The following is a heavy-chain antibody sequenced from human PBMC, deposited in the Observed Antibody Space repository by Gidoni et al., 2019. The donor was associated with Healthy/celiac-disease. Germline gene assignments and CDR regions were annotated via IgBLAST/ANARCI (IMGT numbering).Heavy chain of an antibody. V-gene: IGHV2-70*01. D-gene: IGHD6-19*01. J-gene: IGHJ4*02. CDR1: GFSLSTSGMC. CDR3: ARSYSSGWLGYYFDY. Sequence: QVTLRESGPALVKPTQTLTLTCTFSGFSLSTSGMCVSWIRQPPGKALEWLALIDWDDDKYYSTSLKTRLTISKDTSKNQVVLTMTNMDPVDTATYYCARSYSSGWLGYYFDYWGQGTLVTVSS. CDR2: IDWDDDK.